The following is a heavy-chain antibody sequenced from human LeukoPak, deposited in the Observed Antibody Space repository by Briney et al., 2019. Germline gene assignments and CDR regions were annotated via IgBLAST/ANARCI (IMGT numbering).Heavy chain of an antibody. D-gene: IGHD3-22*01. J-gene: IGHJ3*02. CDR3: TRRYNYDSSGYYYVRDAFDI. V-gene: IGHV3-49*04. CDR2: IRSKAYGGTT. CDR1: GFTFTTYW. Sequence: GGSLRLSCAASGFTFTTYWMSWVRQAPGKGLEWVGFIRSKAYGGTTKNAASVKGRFTISRDDSRSIAYLQMNSLKTEDTAVYYCTRRYNYDSSGYYYVRDAFDIWGQGTMVTVSS.